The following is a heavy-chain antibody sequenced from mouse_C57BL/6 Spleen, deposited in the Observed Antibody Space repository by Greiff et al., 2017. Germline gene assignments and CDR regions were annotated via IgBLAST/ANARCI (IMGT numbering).Heavy chain of an antibody. CDR1: GYSITSGYY. CDR2: ISYDGSN. Sequence: EVKLLESGPGLVKPSQSLSLTCSVTGYSITSGYYWNWIRQFPGNKLEWMGYISYDGSNNYNPSLKNRISITRDTSKNQFFLKLNSVTTEDTATYYCARGDGYYGYAMDYWGQGTSVTVSS. CDR3: ARGDGYYGYAMDY. V-gene: IGHV3-6*01. D-gene: IGHD2-3*01. J-gene: IGHJ4*01.